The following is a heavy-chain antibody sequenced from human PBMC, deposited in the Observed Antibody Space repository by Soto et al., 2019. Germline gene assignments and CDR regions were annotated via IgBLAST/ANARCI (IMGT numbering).Heavy chain of an antibody. CDR3: ARDPSRPPYYYDRGACDI. Sequence: GGSLRLSCSASVFTFRSYGMHWVRQAPGKGLEWVAVIWYDGGNKHYADSVKGRFTISRDNSKNTLYLQMKSLRAEDTAVYYCARDPSRPPYYYDRGACDIWGQGTMVTVS. CDR2: IWYDGGNK. CDR1: VFTFRSYG. D-gene: IGHD3-22*01. J-gene: IGHJ3*02. V-gene: IGHV3-33*01.